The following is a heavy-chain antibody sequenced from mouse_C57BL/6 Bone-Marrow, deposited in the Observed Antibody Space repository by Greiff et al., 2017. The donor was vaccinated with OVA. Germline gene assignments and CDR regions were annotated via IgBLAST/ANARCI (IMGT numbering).Heavy chain of an antibody. V-gene: IGHV5-4*01. Sequence: EVKLMESGGGLVKPGGSLKLSCAASGFTFSSYAMSWVRQTPEKRLEWVATISDGGSYTYYPDNVKGRFTISRDNAKNNLYLQMSHLKSEDTAMYYCARDEAYYSFYYAMDYWGQGTSVTVSS. CDR1: GFTFSSYA. CDR2: ISDGGSYT. CDR3: ARDEAYYSFYYAMDY. J-gene: IGHJ4*01. D-gene: IGHD2-12*01.